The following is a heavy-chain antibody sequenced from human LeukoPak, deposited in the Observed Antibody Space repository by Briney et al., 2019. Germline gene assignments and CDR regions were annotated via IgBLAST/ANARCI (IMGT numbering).Heavy chain of an antibody. V-gene: IGHV3-21*01. D-gene: IGHD3-22*01. J-gene: IGHJ4*02. Sequence: GGSLRLSCAASGFTFSSYAMSWVRQAPGKGLEWVSSISSSSYIYYADSVKGRFTISRDNAKNSLYLQMNSLRAEDTAVYYCARMEVIVWGQGTLVTVSS. CDR2: ISSSSYI. CDR1: GFTFSSYA. CDR3: ARMEVIV.